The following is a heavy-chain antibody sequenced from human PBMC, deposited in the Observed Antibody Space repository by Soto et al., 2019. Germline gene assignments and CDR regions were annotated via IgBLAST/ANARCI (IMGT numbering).Heavy chain of an antibody. CDR3: ARWLGVRGVGGYYYYYMDV. CDR1: GGSISSGGYY. V-gene: IGHV4-31*03. D-gene: IGHD3-10*01. J-gene: IGHJ6*03. CDR2: IYYSGST. Sequence: SETLSLTCTVSGGSISSGGYYWSWIRQHPGKGLEWIGYIYYSGSTYYNPSLKSRVTISVDTSKNQFSLKLSSVTAADTAVYYCARWLGVRGVGGYYYYYMDVWGKGTTVTVSS.